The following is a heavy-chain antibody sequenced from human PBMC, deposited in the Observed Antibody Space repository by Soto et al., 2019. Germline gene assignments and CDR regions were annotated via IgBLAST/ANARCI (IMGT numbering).Heavy chain of an antibody. V-gene: IGHV4-34*01. Sequence: QVQLHQGSAGLLKPVETLTLTCAVSGGSFSGFFWGWIRQPPGKGLEWIGEVNHGGSTNYNPSLKSRVTISSDTSKNHFSLTLRSVTAADTAVYYCARAAVAAGGPFDKWGQGALVTVSS. D-gene: IGHD2-15*01. CDR3: ARAAVAAGGPFDK. J-gene: IGHJ4*02. CDR2: VNHGGST. CDR1: GGSFSGFF.